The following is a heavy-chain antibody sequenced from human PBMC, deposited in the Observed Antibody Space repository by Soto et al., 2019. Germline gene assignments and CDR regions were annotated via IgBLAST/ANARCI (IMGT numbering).Heavy chain of an antibody. CDR2: ISYDGSNK. J-gene: IGHJ6*02. D-gene: IGHD2-15*01. CDR3: ARDGYCSGGSCFGQLYYYYYGMDV. V-gene: IGHV3-30-3*01. CDR1: GFTFSSYA. Sequence: GGSLRLSCAASGFTFSSYAMHWVRQAPGKGLEWVAVISYDGSNKYYADSVKGRFTISRDNSKNTLYLQMNSLRAEDTAVYYCARDGYCSGGSCFGQLYYYYYGMDVWGQGTTVTVSS.